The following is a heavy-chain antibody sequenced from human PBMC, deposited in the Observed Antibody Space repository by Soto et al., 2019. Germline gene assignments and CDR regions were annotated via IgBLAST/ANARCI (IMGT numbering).Heavy chain of an antibody. J-gene: IGHJ4*02. V-gene: IGHV3-23*01. CDR2: ISGSGGST. Sequence: GGSLRLSCAASGFTFSSYAMSWVRQAPGKGLEWVSVISGSGGSTYYADSVKGRFTISRDNSKNTLYLQMNSLRAEDTAVYYCAKPAFVSYYAFWSGYWRDVYYFDYWGQGTLVTVSS. CDR3: AKPAFVSYYAFWSGYWRDVYYFDY. CDR1: GFTFSSYA. D-gene: IGHD3-3*01.